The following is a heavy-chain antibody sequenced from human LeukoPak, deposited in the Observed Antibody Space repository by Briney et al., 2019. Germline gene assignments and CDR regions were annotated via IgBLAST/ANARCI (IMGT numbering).Heavy chain of an antibody. J-gene: IGHJ6*03. CDR3: ARQSPYDFWSGYYLVPRHYYYYMDV. Sequence: SETLSLTCTVSGGSFSSYYWSWIRQPPGKGLEWIGYIYTSGSTNYNPSLKSRVTISVDTSKNQFSLKLSSVTAADTAVYYCARQSPYDFWSGYYLVPRHYYYYMDVWGKGTTVTVSS. CDR1: GGSFSSYY. CDR2: IYTSGST. V-gene: IGHV4-4*09. D-gene: IGHD3-3*01.